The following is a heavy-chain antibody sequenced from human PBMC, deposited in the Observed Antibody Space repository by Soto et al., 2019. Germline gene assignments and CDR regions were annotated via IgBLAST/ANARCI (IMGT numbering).Heavy chain of an antibody. J-gene: IGHJ6*02. V-gene: IGHV1-58*01. D-gene: IGHD4-17*01. CDR1: GVAFTSSA. CDR2: IVVGSGNT. Sequence: SVKVSCKASGVAFTSSAVQWVRQARGQRLEWIGWIVVGSGNTNYAQKLQERVTITRDMSTSTAYMELSSLRSEDTAVYYCAADPSYGDYFLHXYSYGMDVLVHGTT. CDR3: AADPSYGDYFLHXYSYGMDV.